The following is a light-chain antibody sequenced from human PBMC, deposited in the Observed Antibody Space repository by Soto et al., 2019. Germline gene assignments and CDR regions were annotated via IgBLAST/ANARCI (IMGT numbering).Light chain of an antibody. CDR1: QSVSSSY. Sequence: EIVFTQSPGTLSLSPGERATLSCRASQSVSSSYLAWYQQKHGQAPRLIIYGASSRETGIPERFSGSGAGTDCTRTISRLEPEDFEVYYCQQYGSSPQTFGGGTKVDIK. V-gene: IGKV3-20*01. CDR3: QQYGSSPQT. J-gene: IGKJ4*01. CDR2: GAS.